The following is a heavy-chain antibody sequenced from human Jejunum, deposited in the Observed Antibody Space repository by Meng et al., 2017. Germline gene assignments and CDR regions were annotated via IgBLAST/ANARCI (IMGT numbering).Heavy chain of an antibody. CDR1: GGSISSGGYY. J-gene: IGHJ3*02. V-gene: IGHV4-61*02. Sequence: LRLSCTVSGGSISSGGYYWSWIRQPAEKGLEWIGRMYTSGTTNYNPSLKGRVTISLDTSTNQFSLRLSSVTAADTAVYYCARERGYCSGGICYFDALDIWGQGTRVTVSS. D-gene: IGHD2-15*01. CDR2: MYTSGTT. CDR3: ARERGYCSGGICYFDALDI.